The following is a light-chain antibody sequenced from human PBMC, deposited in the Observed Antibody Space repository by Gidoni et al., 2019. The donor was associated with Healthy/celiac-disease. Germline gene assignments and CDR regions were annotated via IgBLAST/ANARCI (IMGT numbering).Light chain of an antibody. CDR3: QQSYSTPYT. V-gene: IGKV1-39*01. CDR1: QSISSY. CDR2: AAS. Sequence: DLELSLPTSSLSASVADSVTITCRASQSISSYLNWYQQKPGKAPTLRIYAASSLQSGVPSRFSGSGSGTDFTLTISSLQPEDFATYYCQQSYSTPYTFGLGTKLEIK. J-gene: IGKJ2*01.